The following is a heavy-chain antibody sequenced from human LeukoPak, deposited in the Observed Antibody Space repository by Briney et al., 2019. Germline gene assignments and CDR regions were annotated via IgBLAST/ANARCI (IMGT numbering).Heavy chain of an antibody. J-gene: IGHJ6*02. V-gene: IGHV3-11*01. Sequence: KPGGSLRLSCAASGFTFSDYYMSWIRQAPGKGLEWVSYISSSGSTIYYADSVKGRFTISRDNAKNSLYLQMNSLRAEDTAVYYCARGVLSGGSGSYDHFAYYYGMDVWGQGTTVTVSS. CDR3: ARGVLSGGSGSYDHFAYYYGMDV. CDR2: ISSSGSTI. D-gene: IGHD3-10*01. CDR1: GFTFSDYY.